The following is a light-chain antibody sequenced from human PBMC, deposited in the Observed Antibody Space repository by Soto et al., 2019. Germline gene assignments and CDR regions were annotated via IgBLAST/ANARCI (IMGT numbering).Light chain of an antibody. V-gene: IGKV1-39*01. CDR1: QSISNY. J-gene: IGKJ2*01. CDR2: AAS. Sequence: DIQMTQSPSSLSASVGDRVTITCRASQSISNYLNWYQQKPGKAPKLLIYAASSLQSGVPSRFSGSASGTDFTLPISSLQPEDFATYYCQQSYTTPHTFGLGTKVDIK. CDR3: QQSYTTPHT.